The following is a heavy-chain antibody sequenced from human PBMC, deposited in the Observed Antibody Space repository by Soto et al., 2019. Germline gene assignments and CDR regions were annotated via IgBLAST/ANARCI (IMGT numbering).Heavy chain of an antibody. CDR1: GFTFDDYA. Sequence: SLRLSCXASGFTFDDYAMHWVRQAPGKGLEWVSGISWNSGSIGYADSVKGRFTISRDNAKNSLYLQMNSLRAEDTALYYCVKDDALEVRGFDIWGQGTMVTVSS. V-gene: IGHV3-9*01. D-gene: IGHD1-7*01. J-gene: IGHJ3*02. CDR3: VKDDALEVRGFDI. CDR2: ISWNSGSI.